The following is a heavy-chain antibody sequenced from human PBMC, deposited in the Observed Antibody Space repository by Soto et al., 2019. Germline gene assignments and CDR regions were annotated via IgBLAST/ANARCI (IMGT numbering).Heavy chain of an antibody. V-gene: IGHV4-59*01. D-gene: IGHD6-19*01. Sequence: QVHLQESGPGLVKPSETMSLTCTASGASIRNFYWNWVRQFPGKGLEWIGHIYNGERTNYNPSLKSRVTISVDTSKNQFSLKLSSVTVADTAVYYCAQTTGWPGSDYWGQGTLVAVSS. CDR2: IYNGERT. J-gene: IGHJ4*02. CDR3: AQTTGWPGSDY. CDR1: GASIRNFY.